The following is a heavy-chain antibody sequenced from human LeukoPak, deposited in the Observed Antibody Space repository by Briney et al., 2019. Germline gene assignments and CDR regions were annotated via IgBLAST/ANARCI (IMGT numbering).Heavy chain of an antibody. J-gene: IGHJ4*02. CDR1: GFTFSSYG. CDR2: ISHDGSNK. CDR3: AKDREDIVVVPAAIGVY. D-gene: IGHD2-2*02. Sequence: QPGRSLRLSCAASGFTFSSYGMHWVRQAPGKGLEWVAVISHDGSNKYYADSVKGRFTISRDNSKNTLYLQMNSLRAEDTAVYYCAKDREDIVVVPAAIGVYWGQGTLVTVSS. V-gene: IGHV3-30*18.